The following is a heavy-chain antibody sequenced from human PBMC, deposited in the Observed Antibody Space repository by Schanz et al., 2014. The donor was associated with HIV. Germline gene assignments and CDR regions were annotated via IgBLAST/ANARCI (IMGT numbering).Heavy chain of an antibody. V-gene: IGHV3-9*01. CDR3: AKGRSGRGALFVGMDV. Sequence: EVQLLESGGGVVQPGGSLRLSCVGSGFAMYWVRQVPGKGLEWVSGISWNSGSIGYVDSVKGRFTISRDTAKNSLFLQMNSLRAEDTALYYCAKGRSGRGALFVGMDVWGQGTTVFVSS. CDR1: GFA. CDR2: ISWNSGSI. D-gene: IGHD3-10*01. J-gene: IGHJ6*01.